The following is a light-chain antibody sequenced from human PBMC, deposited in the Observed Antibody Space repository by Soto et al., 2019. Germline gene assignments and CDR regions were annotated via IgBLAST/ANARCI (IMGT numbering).Light chain of an antibody. Sequence: QSALTQPPSASGSPGQSVTISCTGTSSDVGGYNYVSWHQQHPGKAPKVMIYEVSKRPSGVPDRFSGSKAGNTASLTVFGLQPEDEADYYCSSYAGSDVFVFGTGTKLTVL. CDR1: SSDVGGYNY. V-gene: IGLV2-8*01. J-gene: IGLJ1*01. CDR2: EVS. CDR3: SSYAGSDVFV.